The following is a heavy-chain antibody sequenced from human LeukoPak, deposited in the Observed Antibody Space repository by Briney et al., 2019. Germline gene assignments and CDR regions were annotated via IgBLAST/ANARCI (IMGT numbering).Heavy chain of an antibody. CDR2: IIPIFGTA. D-gene: IGHD3-10*01. CDR1: GGTFSSYA. Sequence: SVKVSCKASGGTFSSYAISWVRQAPGQGLEWMGGIIPIFGTANYAQKFQGRVTITADESTSTAYMELSSLRSEDTAVYYCASRLTDYGSGRYYRAFDIWGQGTMVTVSS. CDR3: ASRLTDYGSGRYYRAFDI. J-gene: IGHJ3*02. V-gene: IGHV1-69*01.